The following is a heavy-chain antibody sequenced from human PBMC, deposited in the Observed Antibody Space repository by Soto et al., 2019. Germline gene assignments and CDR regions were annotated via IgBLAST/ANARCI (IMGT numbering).Heavy chain of an antibody. CDR2: IYWDGEK. D-gene: IGHD3-10*01. CDR1: GFSLITTGAG. Sequence: QITLKESGPTLVQPTQTLTLTCSFSGFSLITTGAGVGWIRQPPGKAPEWLALIYWDGEKRYSPALKSRLTITKDSSKSQVVLTMTNMDTVDTATYYCARRQSIMIRGANAFDIWGQGTFLSVSS. CDR3: ARRQSIMIRGANAFDI. V-gene: IGHV2-5*02. J-gene: IGHJ3*02.